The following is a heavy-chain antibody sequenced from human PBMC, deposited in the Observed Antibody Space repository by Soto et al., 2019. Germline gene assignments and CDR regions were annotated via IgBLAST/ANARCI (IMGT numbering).Heavy chain of an antibody. V-gene: IGHV3-23*01. CDR2: ISGSGGST. Sequence: EVQLLESGGGLVQPGGSLRLSCAASGFTFSSYAMSWVRQAPGKGLEWVSAISGSGGSTYYADSVKGRFTISRDNSKNTLYLQMNSLRAEDTAVYYCAKGSSSWYGYYSYGMDVWGQGTTVTVSS. CDR3: AKGSSSWYGYYSYGMDV. CDR1: GFTFSSYA. D-gene: IGHD6-13*01. J-gene: IGHJ6*02.